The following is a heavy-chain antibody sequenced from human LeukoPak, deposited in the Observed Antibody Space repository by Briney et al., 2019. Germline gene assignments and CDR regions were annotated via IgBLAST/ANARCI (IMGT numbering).Heavy chain of an antibody. V-gene: IGHV4-39*07. J-gene: IGHJ4*02. CDR2: ISYSGST. Sequence: EPSETLSLTCTVSGGSISSSGYYWGWVRQPPGKGLEYIGSISYSGSTDYNPSLQSRVTISVDTSKNQFSLKLSSVTAADTAVYYCARKSGSSVGGLFDYWGQGTLVTVSS. CDR3: ARKSGSSVGGLFDY. CDR1: GGSISSSGYY. D-gene: IGHD1-26*01.